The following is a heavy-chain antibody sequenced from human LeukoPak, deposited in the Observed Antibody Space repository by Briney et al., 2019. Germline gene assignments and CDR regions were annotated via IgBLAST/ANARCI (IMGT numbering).Heavy chain of an antibody. CDR3: AKDNGGQQLVPDY. CDR1: GGSISSYY. D-gene: IGHD6-13*01. J-gene: IGHJ4*02. Sequence: PSETLSLTCTVSGGSISSYYWSWIRQPPGKGLEWIGYIYYSGSTNYNPSLKSRVTISVDTSKNQFSLKLSSVTAADTAVYYCAKDNGGQQLVPDYWGQGTLVTVSS. V-gene: IGHV4-59*01. CDR2: IYYSGST.